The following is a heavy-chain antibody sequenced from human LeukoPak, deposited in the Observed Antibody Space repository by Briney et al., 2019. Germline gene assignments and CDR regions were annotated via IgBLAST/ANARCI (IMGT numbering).Heavy chain of an antibody. J-gene: IGHJ4*02. CDR1: GFSFSSYS. D-gene: IGHD2-15*01. CDR2: ISSSSNYI. V-gene: IGHV3-21*04. CDR3: ARGATPFDY. Sequence: PGGSLRLSCAASGFSFSSYSMNWVRQAPGKGLEWVSSISSSSNYIYYADSVKGRFTVSRDNAKNSLNLQMNSQRAEDTALYYCARGATPFDYWGQGTLVTVSS.